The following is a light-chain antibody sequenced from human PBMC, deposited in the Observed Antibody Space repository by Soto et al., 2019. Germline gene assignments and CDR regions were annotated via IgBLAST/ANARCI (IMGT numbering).Light chain of an antibody. CDR2: SAS. CDR1: QGIDNS. Sequence: DIQMTQSPSSLSASVGDRVTITCRASQGIDNSLAWYQQKPGKVPTLLIYSASTLQPGVPSRVSGSGSGTDYTLTITSLQPEDVATYYCQEHYCGLPVAFGPGTTVDV. CDR3: QEHYCGLPVA. J-gene: IGKJ3*01. V-gene: IGKV1-27*01.